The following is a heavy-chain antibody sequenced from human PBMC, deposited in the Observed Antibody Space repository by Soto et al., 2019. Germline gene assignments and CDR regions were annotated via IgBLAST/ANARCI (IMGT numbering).Heavy chain of an antibody. CDR3: ARDRGGKGVTHGDYCDY. CDR1: GFTFSSYS. V-gene: IGHV3-21*01. J-gene: IGHJ4*02. CDR2: ISSSSSYI. D-gene: IGHD3-10*01. Sequence: GGSLRLSCAASGFTFSSYSMNWVRQAPGKGLEWVSSISSSSSYIYYADSVKGRFTISRDNAKNSLYLQMNSLRAEDTAVYYCARDRGGKGVTHGDYCDYWGQGTLVTVSS.